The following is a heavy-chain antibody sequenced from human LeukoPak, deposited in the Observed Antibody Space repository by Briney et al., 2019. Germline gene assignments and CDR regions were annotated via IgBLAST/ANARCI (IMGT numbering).Heavy chain of an antibody. CDR2: IIPIFGTA. V-gene: IGHV1-69*13. J-gene: IGHJ3*02. Sequence: ASVKVSCKASGYTFTSYAMNWVRQAPGQGLEWMGGIIPIFGTANYAQKFQGRVTITADESTGTAYMELSSLRSEDTAVYYCARDSTHYYDSSGYPPAFDIWGQGTMVTVSS. D-gene: IGHD3-22*01. CDR3: ARDSTHYYDSSGYPPAFDI. CDR1: GYTFTSYA.